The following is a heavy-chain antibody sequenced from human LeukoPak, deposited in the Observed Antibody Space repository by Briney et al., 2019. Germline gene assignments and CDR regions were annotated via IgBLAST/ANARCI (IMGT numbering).Heavy chain of an antibody. V-gene: IGHV3-30-3*01. CDR1: GFTFSSYA. Sequence: GGSLRLSCAASGFTFSSYAMHWVRQAPGKGLEWVAVISYDGSNKYYADSVKGRLTISRENSKNTLYLQMNSLRAEDTAVYYCARDYMSADPVWFDLWGQGTLVTVSS. D-gene: IGHD3-10*01. CDR2: ISYDGSNK. CDR3: ARDYMSADPVWFDL. J-gene: IGHJ5*02.